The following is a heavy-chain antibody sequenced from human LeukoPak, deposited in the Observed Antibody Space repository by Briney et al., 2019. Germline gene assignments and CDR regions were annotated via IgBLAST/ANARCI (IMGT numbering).Heavy chain of an antibody. CDR1: GFSFSVFS. CDR3: TRDGAVAGD. J-gene: IGHJ4*02. V-gene: IGHV3-48*02. D-gene: IGHD6-19*01. Sequence: PGGSLRLSCAASGFSFSVFSMNWVRQAPGKGLEWLSYISSDSRVTYYADSVKGRFTISRDDAKNSLYLQMNSLRDEDTAVYYCTRDGAVAGDWGQGTLVTVSS. CDR2: ISSDSRVT.